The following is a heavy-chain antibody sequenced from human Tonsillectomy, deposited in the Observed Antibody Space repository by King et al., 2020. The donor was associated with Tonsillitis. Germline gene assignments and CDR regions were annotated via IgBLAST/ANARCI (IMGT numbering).Heavy chain of an antibody. D-gene: IGHD3-3*01. Sequence: VQLVESGGGVVQPGRSLRLSCAASGFTFSSYGMHWVRQAPGKGLEWGAVIWYDGSNKYYADSVKGRFTISRDNSKNTLYLKMNSRRAEETAVYYCARGTYYDFWSGYYTPEYFDYWGQGTLVTVSS. CDR1: GFTFSSYG. CDR3: ARGTYYDFWSGYYTPEYFDY. V-gene: IGHV3-33*08. J-gene: IGHJ4*02. CDR2: IWYDGSNK.